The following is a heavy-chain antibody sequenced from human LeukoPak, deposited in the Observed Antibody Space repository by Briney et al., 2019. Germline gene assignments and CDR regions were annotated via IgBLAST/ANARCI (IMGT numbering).Heavy chain of an antibody. CDR2: IYYSGST. CDR3: AGYMTLDI. D-gene: IGHD2-21*02. J-gene: IGHJ3*02. Sequence: SETLSLTCTVSGGSISSSSYYWGWIRQPPGKGLEWIGSIYYSGSTCYNPSLKSRVTISVDTSKNQFSLKLSSVTAADTAVYYCAGYMTLDIWGQGTMVTVSS. CDR1: GGSISSSSYY. V-gene: IGHV4-39*01.